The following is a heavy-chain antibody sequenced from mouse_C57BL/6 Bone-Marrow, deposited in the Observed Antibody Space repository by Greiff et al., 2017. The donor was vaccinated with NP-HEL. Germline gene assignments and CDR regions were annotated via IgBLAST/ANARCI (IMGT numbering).Heavy chain of an antibody. CDR1: GFSLSRYN. CDR2: IWGGGNT. D-gene: IGHD1-1*02. J-gene: IGHJ2*01. Sequence: VQLQQSGPGLVTPSQSLSITCTVSGFSLSRYNIHWVRQPPGKGLEWLGMIWGGGNTDYSSALKSRLSISKDNSKSQVFLKMNSLQTDDTAMYYCATNRGYGFDYGGQGTTLTVSS. V-gene: IGHV2-6-4*01. CDR3: ATNRGYGFDY.